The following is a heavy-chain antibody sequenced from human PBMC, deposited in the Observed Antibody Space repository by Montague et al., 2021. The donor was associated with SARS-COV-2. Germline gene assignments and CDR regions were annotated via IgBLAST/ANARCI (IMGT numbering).Heavy chain of an antibody. CDR3: ARTYGSGRGFDL. D-gene: IGHD3-10*01. Sequence: PALVKPTQTLTLTCTFSGFSLSTSGMCVSWIRQPPGKALEWLARIDWDDDKYYSTSLKTRLTISRDTSKNQVVLAMTNMDPVDTATYYCARTYGSGRGFDLWGRGTLVTVSS. CDR1: GFSLSTSGMC. J-gene: IGHJ2*01. V-gene: IGHV2-70*11. CDR2: IDWDDDK.